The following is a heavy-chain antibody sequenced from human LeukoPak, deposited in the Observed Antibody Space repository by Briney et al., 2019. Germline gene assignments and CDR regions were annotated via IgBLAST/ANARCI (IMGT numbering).Heavy chain of an antibody. V-gene: IGHV4-34*01. CDR2: INHSGST. D-gene: IGHD5-12*01. CDR3: ARDGEWLDAFDI. J-gene: IGHJ3*02. CDR1: GGSFSGYY. Sequence: SETLSLTCAVYGGSFSGYYWSWIRQPSGKGLEWIGEINHSGSTNYNPSLKSRVTISVDTSKNHFSLKLSSVTAADTAVYYCARDGEWLDAFDIWGQGTMVTVSS.